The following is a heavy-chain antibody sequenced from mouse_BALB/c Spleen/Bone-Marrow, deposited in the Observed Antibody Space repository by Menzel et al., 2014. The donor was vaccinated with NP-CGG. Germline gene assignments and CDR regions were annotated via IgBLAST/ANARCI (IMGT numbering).Heavy chain of an antibody. V-gene: IGHV1-69*02. CDR3: ARSHRRYDTGYAMDY. J-gene: IGHJ4*01. CDR1: GYTFISYW. D-gene: IGHD2-14*01. Sequence: QVQLQQPGAELVKPGAPVKLSCKASGYTFISYWMNWAKQRPGRGLEWIGRIDPSDTETHYNQKFKNKATLTVDKSSSTAYIHLSSLTSEDSAVYYCARSHRRYDTGYAMDYWGQGTSVTVSS. CDR2: IDPSDTET.